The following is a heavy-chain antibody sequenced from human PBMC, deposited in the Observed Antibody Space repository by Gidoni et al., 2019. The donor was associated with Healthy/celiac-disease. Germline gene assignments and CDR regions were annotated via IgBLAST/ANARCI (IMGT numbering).Heavy chain of an antibody. CDR1: GFTFSRYA. CDR2: ISDDGSNK. V-gene: IGHV3-30-3*01. D-gene: IGHD2-2*02. Sequence: QVQLVESGGGVVHPGRSLRLSCAASGFTFSRYAMHWVRQAPGKGLEWVAVISDDGSNKYYADSVKGRFTISRDNSKNTLYLQMNSLRAEDTAVYYCARDPGYCSSTSCYRTWGQGTLVTVSS. J-gene: IGHJ5*02. CDR3: ARDPGYCSSTSCYRT.